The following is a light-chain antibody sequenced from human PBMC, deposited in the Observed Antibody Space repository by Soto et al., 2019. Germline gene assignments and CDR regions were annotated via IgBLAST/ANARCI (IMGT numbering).Light chain of an antibody. Sequence: EIVLTQSPGTLSLSPGERATLSCRASQSVSSSYLAWYQQKPGQAPRLLIYGASSRATGISDRFSGSGSGTDFTLTISRLEPEDFVVYYCQQYGSSPPLTFGGGTKVEIK. CDR2: GAS. V-gene: IGKV3-20*01. CDR1: QSVSSSY. CDR3: QQYGSSPPLT. J-gene: IGKJ4*01.